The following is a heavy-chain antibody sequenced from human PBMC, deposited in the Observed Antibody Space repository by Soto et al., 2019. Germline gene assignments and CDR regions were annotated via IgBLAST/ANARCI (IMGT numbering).Heavy chain of an antibody. V-gene: IGHV3-66*01. Sequence: VQLVESGGGLVQPGGSLRLSCAASGFTVSSYYTSWVRQAPGKGLEWVSVTYSDGRTIYADSVKGRFTISRDNSKNTVYLQMNSLRAEDTAVYYCARDTAAGFGSMDDYWGQGTLVTVSS. CDR2: TYSDGRT. CDR1: GFTVSSYY. CDR3: ARDTAAGFGSMDDY. J-gene: IGHJ4*02. D-gene: IGHD3-10*01.